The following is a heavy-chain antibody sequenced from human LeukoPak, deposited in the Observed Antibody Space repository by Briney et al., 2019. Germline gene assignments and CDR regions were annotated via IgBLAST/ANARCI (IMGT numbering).Heavy chain of an antibody. CDR2: IRYDGSNK. J-gene: IGHJ3*02. CDR3: ARGLGGYSSTDAFDI. Sequence: GGSLRLSCAASGFTFSSYGMHWVRQAPGKGLEWVAFIRYDGSNKYYADSVKGRFTISRDNSKNTLYLQMNSLRAEDTAVYYCARGLGGYSSTDAFDIWGQGTMVTVSS. D-gene: IGHD5-18*01. CDR1: GFTFSSYG. V-gene: IGHV3-30*02.